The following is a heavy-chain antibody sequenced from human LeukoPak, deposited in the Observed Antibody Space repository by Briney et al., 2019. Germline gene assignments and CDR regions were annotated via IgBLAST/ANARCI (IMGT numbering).Heavy chain of an antibody. D-gene: IGHD2-2*01. V-gene: IGHV4-34*01. J-gene: IGHJ4*02. Sequence: KASETLSLTCAVYGGSFSGYYWSWIRQPPGKGLEWIGEINHSGSTNYNPSLKSRVTISVDTSKNQFSLKLSSVTAADTAAYYCARTLWYCSSTSCYPIDAAYYFDNWGQGTLVTVSS. CDR2: INHSGST. CDR3: ARTLWYCSSTSCYPIDAAYYFDN. CDR1: GGSFSGYY.